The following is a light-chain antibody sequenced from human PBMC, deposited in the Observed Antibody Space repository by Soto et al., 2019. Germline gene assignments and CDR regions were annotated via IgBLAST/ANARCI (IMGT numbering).Light chain of an antibody. Sequence: DIVMTQSPLSLPVTPGEPASISCRSSQSLLHSSGRYYLDWYLQKPGQSPQLLIYLGTHRASGVPDRFSGSGSGTDFTLTISRVAAEDVWIYYCIHALQSPLTFGGGTRVEMK. CDR3: IHALQSPLT. CDR1: QSLLHSSGRYY. J-gene: IGKJ4*01. V-gene: IGKV2-28*01. CDR2: LGT.